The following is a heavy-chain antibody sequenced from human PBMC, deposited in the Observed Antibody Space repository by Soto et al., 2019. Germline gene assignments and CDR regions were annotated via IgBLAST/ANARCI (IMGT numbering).Heavy chain of an antibody. CDR3: ARDPH. J-gene: IGHJ4*02. V-gene: IGHV3-30-3*01. Sequence: QGKLVESGGGVVQPGRSLRLSCAASGYTFSRYAMHWVRQAPGKGLEWVAVISYDGSNKYYADSVKGRFTISRDNSKNTLYLQMNSLRAEDTAVYYCARDPHWGQGTLVTVSS. CDR2: ISYDGSNK. CDR1: GYTFSRYA.